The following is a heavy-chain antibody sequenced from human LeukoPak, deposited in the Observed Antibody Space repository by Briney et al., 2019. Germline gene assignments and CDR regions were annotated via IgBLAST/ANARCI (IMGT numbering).Heavy chain of an antibody. J-gene: IGHJ4*02. CDR3: ARQPHYDFWIGYYTKVDYFEY. V-gene: IGHV4-38-2*02. CDR1: GYSISNSYH. Sequence: PSETLSLTCTVSGYSISNSYHWAWIRQPPGKGLEWIGSIYHSGNTYYNPSLKSRVTMSVDTSKNQFSLKLSSLTAADTAIYYCARQPHYDFWIGYYTKVDYFEYWGQGTLVTVSS. CDR2: IYHSGNT. D-gene: IGHD3-3*01.